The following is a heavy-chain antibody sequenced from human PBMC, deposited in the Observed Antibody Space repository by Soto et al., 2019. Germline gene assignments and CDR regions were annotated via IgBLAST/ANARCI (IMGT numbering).Heavy chain of an antibody. V-gene: IGHV4-31*03. CDR2: IYYSGST. D-gene: IGHD4-17*01. CDR1: GGSISSGGYY. J-gene: IGHJ3*02. CDR3: ATSHYGDYFGGAFDI. Sequence: QVQLQESGPGLVKPSQTLSLTCTVSGGSISSGGYYWSWIRQHSGKGLEWIGYIYYSGSTYYNPSLKSRVTISVDTSKNQFSLKLSSVTAADTAVYYCATSHYGDYFGGAFDIWGQGTMVTVSS.